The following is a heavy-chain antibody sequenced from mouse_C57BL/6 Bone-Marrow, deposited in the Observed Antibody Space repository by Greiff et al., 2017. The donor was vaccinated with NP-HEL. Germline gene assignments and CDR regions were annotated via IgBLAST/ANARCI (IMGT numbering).Heavy chain of an antibody. Sequence: QVQLQQSGAELARPGASVKMSCKASGYTFTSYTMHWVKQRPGQGLEWIGYINPSSGYTKYNQKFKDKATLTADKSSSPAYMQLSSLTSEDSAVYYCARDYGSSYGAMDYWGQGTSVTVSS. CDR1: GYTFTSYT. V-gene: IGHV1-4*01. D-gene: IGHD1-1*01. CDR3: ARDYGSSYGAMDY. J-gene: IGHJ4*01. CDR2: INPSSGYT.